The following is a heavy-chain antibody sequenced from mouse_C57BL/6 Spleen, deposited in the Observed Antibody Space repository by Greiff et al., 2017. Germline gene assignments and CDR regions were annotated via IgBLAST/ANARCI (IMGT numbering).Heavy chain of an antibody. V-gene: IGHV1-55*01. CDR3: ARSDDGGRCDY. D-gene: IGHD1-1*01. J-gene: IGHJ2*01. CDR2: IYPGSGST. Sequence: QVQLQQPGAELVKPGASVKMSCKASGYTFTGYWITWVKQRPGHGLEWIGDIYPGSGSTNYNEKFKSKATLTVDTSSSTAYMQLSSLTSEDSAVYYCARSDDGGRCDYWGQGTTLTVSS. CDR1: GYTFTGYW.